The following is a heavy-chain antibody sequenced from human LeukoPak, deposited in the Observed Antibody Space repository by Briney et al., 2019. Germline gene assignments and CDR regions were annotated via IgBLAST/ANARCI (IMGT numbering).Heavy chain of an antibody. CDR2: ISGSGGST. CDR1: GFTFSSYA. CDR3: AKAITMIVVLRSYFDY. D-gene: IGHD3-22*01. Sequence: PGGSLRLSCAASGFTFSSYAMSWVRQAPGKGLEWVSAISGSGGSTYYADSVKGRFTISRDNSKNTLYLQMNSLRTEDTAVYYCAKAITMIVVLRSYFDYWGQGTLVTVSS. V-gene: IGHV3-23*01. J-gene: IGHJ4*02.